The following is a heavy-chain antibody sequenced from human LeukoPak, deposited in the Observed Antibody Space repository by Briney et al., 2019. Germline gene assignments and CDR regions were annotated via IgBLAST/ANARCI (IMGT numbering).Heavy chain of an antibody. CDR3: ARQSKLAAADY. Sequence: PSETLSLTCTVSGGSISSSSYYWGWIRQPPGKGLEWIGSIYYSGSTYYNPSLKSRVTISVDTSKNQFSLKLSSVTAADTAVYYCARQSKLAAADYWGQGTLVTVSS. V-gene: IGHV4-39*01. CDR2: IYYSGST. J-gene: IGHJ4*02. D-gene: IGHD6-13*01. CDR1: GGSISSSSYY.